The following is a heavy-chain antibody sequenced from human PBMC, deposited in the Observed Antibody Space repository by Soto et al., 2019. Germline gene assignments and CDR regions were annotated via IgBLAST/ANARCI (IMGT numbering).Heavy chain of an antibody. D-gene: IGHD3-9*01. V-gene: IGHV1-69*01. CDR1: GGTFSSYA. J-gene: IGHJ5*02. CDR2: IIPIFGTA. CDR3: AVTYYDILTGYPNWFDP. Sequence: QVQLVQSGAEVKKPGSSVQVSCKASGGTFSSYAISWVRQAPGQGLEWMGGIIPIFGTANYAQKFQGRVTITADESTSTAYMELSSLRSEDTAVYYCAVTYYDILTGYPNWFDPWGQGTLVTVSS.